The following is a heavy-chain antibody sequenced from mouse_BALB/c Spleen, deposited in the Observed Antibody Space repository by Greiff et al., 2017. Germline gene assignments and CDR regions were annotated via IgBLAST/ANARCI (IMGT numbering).Heavy chain of an antibody. CDR2: INPGSGGT. J-gene: IGHJ4*01. D-gene: IGHD1-1*01. V-gene: IGHV1-54*01. CDR1: GYAFTNYL. CDR3: AREGQFTTGGGAMDY. Sequence: QVQLQQSGAELVRPGTSVKVSCKASGYAFTNYLIEWVKQRPGQGLEWIGVINPGSGGTNYNEKFKGKATLTADKSSSTAYMQLSSLTSDDSAVYFCAREGQFTTGGGAMDYWGQGTSVTVSS.